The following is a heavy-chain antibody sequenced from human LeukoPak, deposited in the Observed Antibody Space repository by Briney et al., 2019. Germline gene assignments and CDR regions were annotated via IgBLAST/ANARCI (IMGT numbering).Heavy chain of an antibody. CDR2: MNPNSGNT. CDR1: GYTFTSCD. Sequence: ASVKVSCKASGYTFTSCDINWVRQATGQGREWMGWMNPNSGNTGYAQKFQGRVTMTRNTSISTAYMELSSLRSEDTAVYYCATWYNWNDEGIDYWGQGTLVIVSS. V-gene: IGHV1-8*01. D-gene: IGHD1-20*01. CDR3: ATWYNWNDEGIDY. J-gene: IGHJ4*02.